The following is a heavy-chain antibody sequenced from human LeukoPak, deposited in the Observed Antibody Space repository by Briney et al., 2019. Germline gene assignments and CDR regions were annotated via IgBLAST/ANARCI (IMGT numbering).Heavy chain of an antibody. V-gene: IGHV3-33*01. CDR1: GFTFSSYG. J-gene: IGHJ4*02. D-gene: IGHD4-17*01. Sequence: PGGSLRLSCAASGFTFSSYGMHWVRQAPGKGLEWVAVIWYDGSNKYNADSVKGRFTISRDNFKNTLYLQMNSLRAEDTAVYYCARPTGDYHAGFDYWGQGTLVTVSS. CDR3: ARPTGDYHAGFDY. CDR2: IWYDGSNK.